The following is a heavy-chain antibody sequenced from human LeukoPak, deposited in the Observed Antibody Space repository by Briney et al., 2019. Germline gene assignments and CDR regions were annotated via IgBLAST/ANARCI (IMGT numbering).Heavy chain of an antibody. Sequence: SETLSLTCTVSGGSISSGGYYWSWIRQHPGKGLEWIGYIYYSGSTYYNPSLKSRVTISVDTSKNQFSLKLSSVTAADTAAYYCARDGYGDYYFDYWGQGTLVTVSS. J-gene: IGHJ4*02. CDR2: IYYSGST. D-gene: IGHD4-17*01. CDR3: ARDGYGDYYFDY. V-gene: IGHV4-31*03. CDR1: GGSISSGGYY.